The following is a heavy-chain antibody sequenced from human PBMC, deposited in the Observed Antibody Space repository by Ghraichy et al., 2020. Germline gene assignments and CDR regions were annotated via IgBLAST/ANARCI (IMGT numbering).Heavy chain of an antibody. D-gene: IGHD4-17*01. CDR1: GFTFSDPY. J-gene: IGHJ2*01. V-gene: IGHV3-72*01. Sequence: GGSLRLSCAASGFTFSDPYMAWVRQAPGKGLEWVGHISNEGESYTTEYVASVQGRFTISRDDSRNSLFLQMNSLKTEDTAVYYCTRESDDYAAEWYIDLWGRGTLVTVSS. CDR2: ISNEGESYTT. CDR3: TRESDDYAAEWYIDL.